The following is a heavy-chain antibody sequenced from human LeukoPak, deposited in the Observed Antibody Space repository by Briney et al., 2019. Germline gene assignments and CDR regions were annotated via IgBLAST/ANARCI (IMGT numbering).Heavy chain of an antibody. J-gene: IGHJ3*02. D-gene: IGHD3-10*01. CDR1: GFTFSSYA. Sequence: AGGSLRLSCAASGFTFSSYAMSWVRQAPGKGLEWVSAISGSGGSTYYADSVKGRFTISRDNSKNTLYLQMNSLRAEDTAVYYCAKDVPYGSGSYYSGWSDAFDIWGQGTMVTVSS. V-gene: IGHV3-23*01. CDR3: AKDVPYGSGSYYSGWSDAFDI. CDR2: ISGSGGST.